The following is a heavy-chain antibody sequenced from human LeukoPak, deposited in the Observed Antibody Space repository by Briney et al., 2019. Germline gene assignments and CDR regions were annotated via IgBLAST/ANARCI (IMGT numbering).Heavy chain of an antibody. Sequence: QPGGSLRLSCAASGFTFSSYSMYWVRQAPGKGLEWVAVISYDGSKVYYADSVKGRFTISRDNSKNTLYLQMNSLRPEDTAVYYCARDGYFDYWGQGNLVTVSS. J-gene: IGHJ4*02. CDR2: ISYDGSKV. CDR3: ARDGYFDY. V-gene: IGHV3-30-3*01. CDR1: GFTFSSYS.